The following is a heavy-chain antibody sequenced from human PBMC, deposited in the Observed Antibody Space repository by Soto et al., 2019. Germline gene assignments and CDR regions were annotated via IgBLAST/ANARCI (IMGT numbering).Heavy chain of an antibody. J-gene: IGHJ5*02. Sequence: SQTLSLTCAISGDSVSSNSAAWNWIRQSPSRGLEWLGRTYYGSKWYSDYAESVKSRIAINPDTSKNQFSLQLNSVTPEDTAVYYCARSYSVAGSQYNWFDPWGQGTLVTVSS. CDR2: TYYGSKWYS. D-gene: IGHD6-19*01. CDR3: ARSYSVAGSQYNWFDP. CDR1: GDSVSSNSAA. V-gene: IGHV6-1*01.